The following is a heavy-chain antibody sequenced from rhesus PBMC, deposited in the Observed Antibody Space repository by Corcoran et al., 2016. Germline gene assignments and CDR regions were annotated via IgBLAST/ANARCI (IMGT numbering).Heavy chain of an antibody. CDR1: GYSISSGYG. CDR3: ARRGGGIGAAHVLDY. CDR2: LSFSGSP. J-gene: IGHJ4*01. D-gene: IGHD6-31*01. Sequence: QLQLQESGPGLVKPSETLSLTCAVSGYSISSGYGWSWIRQPPGKGLECIGYLSFSGSPSYNPSLKGRVTISKDTSKNQFSLKLSSVTAADTAVYYCARRGGGIGAAHVLDYWGQGVLVTVSS. V-gene: IGHV4-122*02.